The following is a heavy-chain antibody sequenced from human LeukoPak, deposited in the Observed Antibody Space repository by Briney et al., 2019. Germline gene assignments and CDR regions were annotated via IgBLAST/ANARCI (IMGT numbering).Heavy chain of an antibody. D-gene: IGHD1-26*01. CDR3: ARLVGATNWFDP. Sequence: SETLSLTCTVSGYSISSGYYWDWIRQPPGKGLEWIGSIYHSGSTYYNPSLKSRVTISVDTSKNQFSLKLSSVTAADTAVYYCARLVGATNWFDPWGQGHPVIVSS. V-gene: IGHV4-38-2*02. CDR1: GYSISSGYY. J-gene: IGHJ5*02. CDR2: IYHSGST.